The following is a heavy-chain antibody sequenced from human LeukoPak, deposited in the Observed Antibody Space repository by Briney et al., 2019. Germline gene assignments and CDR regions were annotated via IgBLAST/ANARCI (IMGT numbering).Heavy chain of an antibody. V-gene: IGHV4-39*07. J-gene: IGHJ4*02. CDR3: TRVRQGSQSDY. CDR1: GGSISSGNYH. Sequence: SETLSLTCTVSGGSISSGNYHWAWIRQPPGRGLGCIGSIYHTGSTYYNSSLERRVTISVDLSKNQFSLQLSSVTAADTAIYYCTRVRQGSQSDYWGQGTLVTVPS. CDR2: IYHTGST.